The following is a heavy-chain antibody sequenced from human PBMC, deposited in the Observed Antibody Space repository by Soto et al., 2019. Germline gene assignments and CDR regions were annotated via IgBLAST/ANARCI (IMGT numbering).Heavy chain of an antibody. CDR2: ISGSGGDI. V-gene: IGHV3-23*01. J-gene: IGHJ4*02. Sequence: GGSLRLSCAASGFTFSSYAMSWVRQAPGKGLEWVSAISGSGGDIYYADSVKGRFTISRDNSNNTLYLRMNSLRAEDSAVYYCATRKGRYCSGGSCYGEWDYWGQGTLVTVSS. D-gene: IGHD2-15*01. CDR1: GFTFSSYA. CDR3: ATRKGRYCSGGSCYGEWDY.